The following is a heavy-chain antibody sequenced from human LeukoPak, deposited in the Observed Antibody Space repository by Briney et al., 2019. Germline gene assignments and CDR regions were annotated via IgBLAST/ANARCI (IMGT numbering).Heavy chain of an antibody. CDR1: GYTFTGYY. D-gene: IGHD6-6*01. Sequence: ASVKVSCKASGYTFTGYYMHWVRQAPGQGLEWMGWTDPNSGGTNYAPKFQGRVTMTRDTSISTAYMELSRLRSDDTAVYYCAREERIAARPFDYWGQGTLVTVSS. CDR2: TDPNSGGT. V-gene: IGHV1-2*02. CDR3: AREERIAARPFDY. J-gene: IGHJ4*02.